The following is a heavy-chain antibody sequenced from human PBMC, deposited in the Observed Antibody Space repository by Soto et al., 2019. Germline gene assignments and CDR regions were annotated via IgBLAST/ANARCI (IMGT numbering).Heavy chain of an antibody. CDR1: GVSISITSYY. CDR2: IHYSGST. J-gene: IGHJ4*02. Sequence: QLQLQESGPGLVKPSETLSLTCTVSGVSISITSYYWGWVRQPPGKGLEWIGSIHYSGSTHYNPSLQSRVTISGDASKKQFSLKLRSVTAADTAVYYCASTKDETLYFDYWGQGTLVTVSS. D-gene: IGHD2-15*01. CDR3: ASTKDETLYFDY. V-gene: IGHV4-39*01.